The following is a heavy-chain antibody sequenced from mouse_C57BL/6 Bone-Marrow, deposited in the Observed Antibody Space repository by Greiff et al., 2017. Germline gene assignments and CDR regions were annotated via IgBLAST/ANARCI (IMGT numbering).Heavy chain of an antibody. D-gene: IGHD4-1*01. CDR2: SRNKANDYTT. J-gene: IGHJ4*01. CDR1: GFTFSDFY. Sequence: EVQLVESGGGLVQSGRSLRLSCATSGFTFSDFYMEWVRQAPGKGLEWIAASRNKANDYTTEYSASVKGRFIVSRDTSQSILYLQMNALRAEDTAIYYCARVNWDVRAMDYWGQGTSVTVSS. CDR3: ARVNWDVRAMDY. V-gene: IGHV7-1*01.